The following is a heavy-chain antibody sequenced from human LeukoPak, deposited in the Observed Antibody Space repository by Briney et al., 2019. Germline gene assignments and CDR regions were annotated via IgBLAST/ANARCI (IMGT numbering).Heavy chain of an antibody. CDR1: GYSISSGYY. CDR2: IYHSGST. CDR3: ARDHYH. Sequence: SETLSLTCTVSGYSISSGYYWGWIRQPPGKGLEWIGSIYHSGSTYYNPSLKSRVTISVDTSKNQFSLKLSSVTAADTAVYYCARDHYHWGQGTLVTVSS. V-gene: IGHV4-38-2*02. J-gene: IGHJ5*02.